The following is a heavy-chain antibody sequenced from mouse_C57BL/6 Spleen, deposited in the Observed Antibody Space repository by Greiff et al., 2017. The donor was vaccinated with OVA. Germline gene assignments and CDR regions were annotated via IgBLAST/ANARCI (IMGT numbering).Heavy chain of an antibody. CDR3: ARADYYWYFDV. CDR1: GFTFSDYY. J-gene: IGHJ1*03. Sequence: EVKLVESEGGLVQPGSSMKLSCTASGFTFSDYYMAWVRQVPEKGLEWVANINYDGSSTYYLDSLKSRFIISRDNAKNILYLQMISLKSEDAATYYCARADYYWYFDVWGTGTTVTVSS. D-gene: IGHD2-13*01. V-gene: IGHV5-16*01. CDR2: INYDGSST.